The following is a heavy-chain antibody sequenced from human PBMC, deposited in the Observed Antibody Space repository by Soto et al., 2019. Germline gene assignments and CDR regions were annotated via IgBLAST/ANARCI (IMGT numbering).Heavy chain of an antibody. CDR3: AKNYFFDR. J-gene: IGHJ4*02. Sequence: QPGGSLRLSCAASGFTFSSLAMSWARQAPGKGLEWVSPIGVTGSTYYDDSVRGRLTISRDNSKNTLYLQMDSLRAEDTAVYYCAKNYFFDRWGQGTPVTVSS. CDR2: IGVTGST. V-gene: IGHV3-23*01. CDR1: GFTFSSLA.